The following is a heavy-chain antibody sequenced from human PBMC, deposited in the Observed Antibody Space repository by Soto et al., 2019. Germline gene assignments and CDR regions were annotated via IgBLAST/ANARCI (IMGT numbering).Heavy chain of an antibody. J-gene: IGHJ4*02. Sequence: EVQLVESGGGLVQPGGSLRLSCAASGFTFNSYWIHWVRQAPGEGLLWVSRINGDGSTTNYADSVKGRFASSRDNAKNTLYLQMNSLRAEDTAVYYCARGGSGAFYLDSWGQGTLVTVSS. CDR3: ARGGSGAFYLDS. CDR1: GFTFNSYW. CDR2: INGDGSTT. V-gene: IGHV3-74*01. D-gene: IGHD3-10*01.